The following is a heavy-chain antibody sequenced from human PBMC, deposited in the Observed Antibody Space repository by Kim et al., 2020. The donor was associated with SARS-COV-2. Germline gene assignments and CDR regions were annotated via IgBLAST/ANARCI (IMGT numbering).Heavy chain of an antibody. CDR3: AKELEVATILSGFDP. CDR2: MSYDGSNK. Sequence: GGSLRLSCAASGFTFSAYGMYWVRQAPGKGLEWVALMSYDGSNKYYADSVKGRFTISRDNSKNTLYLQMNSLRAEDTAVYYCAKELEVATILSGFDPWGQGALVTVSS. J-gene: IGHJ5*02. CDR1: GFTFSAYG. V-gene: IGHV3-30*18. D-gene: IGHD5-12*01.